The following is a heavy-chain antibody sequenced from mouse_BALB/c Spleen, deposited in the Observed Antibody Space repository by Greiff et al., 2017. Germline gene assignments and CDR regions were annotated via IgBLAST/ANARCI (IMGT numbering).Heavy chain of an antibody. D-gene: IGHD2-3*01. CDR3: ARGDGYYEY. Sequence: EVKLVESGGGLVQPGGSRKLSCAASGFTFSSFGMHWVRQAPEKGLEWVAYISSGSSTIYYADTVKGRFTISRDNPKNTLFLQMTSLRSEDTAMYYCARGDGYYEYWGQGTTLTVSS. V-gene: IGHV5-17*02. CDR1: GFTFSSFG. J-gene: IGHJ2*01. CDR2: ISSGSSTI.